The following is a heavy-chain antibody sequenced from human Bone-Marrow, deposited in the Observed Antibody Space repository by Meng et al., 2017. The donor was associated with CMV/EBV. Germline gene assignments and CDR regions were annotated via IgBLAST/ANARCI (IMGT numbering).Heavy chain of an antibody. Sequence: SETLSLTCTVSGGSISSSSYYWGWIRQPPGKGLEWIGEINHSGSTNYNPSLKSRVTISVDTSKNQFSLKLSSVTAADTAVYYCAREVAYYDILTGYYTGYYYYGMDVWGQGTTVTVSS. V-gene: IGHV4-39*07. CDR2: INHSGST. CDR3: AREVAYYDILTGYYTGYYYYGMDV. D-gene: IGHD3-9*01. CDR1: GGSISSSSYY. J-gene: IGHJ6*02.